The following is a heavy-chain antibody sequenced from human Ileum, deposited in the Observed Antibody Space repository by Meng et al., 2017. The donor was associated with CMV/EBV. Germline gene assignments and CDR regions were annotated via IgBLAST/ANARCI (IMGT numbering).Heavy chain of an antibody. J-gene: IGHJ4*02. CDR3: VRQVVAASFDY. D-gene: IGHD2-15*01. V-gene: IGHV4-30-4*08. CDR1: GGSITSGNYY. Sequence: QAQLQESGQGLVKPSQTLSLTCTVSGGSITSGNYYWSWIRQPPGRGLEWIGYIYYSGSPYYKPSLKSRVTISLDTSKNQFSLNLRSVTATDSAVYYCVRQVVAASFDYWGQGALVTVSS. CDR2: IYYSGSP.